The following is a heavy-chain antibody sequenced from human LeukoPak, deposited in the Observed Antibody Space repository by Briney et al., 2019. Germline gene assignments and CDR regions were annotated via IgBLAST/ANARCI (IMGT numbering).Heavy chain of an antibody. CDR3: ARETTEYSSGWYKVEGYFDY. CDR1: GGTFSRYA. D-gene: IGHD6-19*01. V-gene: IGHV1-69*05. Sequence: SSVKVSCKASGGTFSRYAISWVRQAPGQGLEWMGRIIPIFGTANYAKKLQGRVTITTDECTSTAYMGLSSLRSEDTAVYYCARETTEYSSGWYKVEGYFDYWGQGTLVTVSS. CDR2: IIPIFGTA. J-gene: IGHJ4*02.